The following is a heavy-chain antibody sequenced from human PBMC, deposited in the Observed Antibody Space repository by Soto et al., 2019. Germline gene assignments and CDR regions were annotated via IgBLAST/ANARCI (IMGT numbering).Heavy chain of an antibody. CDR3: ARFSGGSYNTYYFYYGMDV. V-gene: IGHV1-18*04. Sequence: ASVKVSCKASGYTFTSYGISWVRQAPGQGLDWMGWISAYNGNTKYAQDLQGRVTMTTDTSMSTAYMELRSLRSDDTAMYYCARFSGGSYNTYYFYYGMDVWGQGTTVTVSS. CDR2: ISAYNGNT. J-gene: IGHJ6*02. CDR1: GYTFTSYG. D-gene: IGHD2-15*01.